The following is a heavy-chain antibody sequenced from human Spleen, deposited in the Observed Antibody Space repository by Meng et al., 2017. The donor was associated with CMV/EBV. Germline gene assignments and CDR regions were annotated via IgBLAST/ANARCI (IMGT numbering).Heavy chain of an antibody. Sequence: QLQLQQWGAGLLKPSETLSLTCAVYGGSFSGYYWSWIRQPPGKGLEWIGEINHSGSTNYNPSLKSRVTISVDTSKNQFSLKLSSVTAADTAVYYCARSRDGYNFDYWGQGTLVTVSS. CDR2: INHSGST. CDR3: ARSRDGYNFDY. V-gene: IGHV4-34*01. J-gene: IGHJ4*02. CDR1: GGSFSGYY. D-gene: IGHD5-24*01.